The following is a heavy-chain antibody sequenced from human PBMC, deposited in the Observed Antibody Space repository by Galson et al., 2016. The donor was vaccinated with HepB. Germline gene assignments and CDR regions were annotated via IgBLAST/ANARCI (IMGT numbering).Heavy chain of an antibody. J-gene: IGHJ4*02. Sequence: SLRLSCAASGFTLSNSAMSWVRQAPGKGLEWVSRINSDGSSTGFADSVKGRFTISRDNAKNTLYLQMNSLRAEDTAVYYCASSVRGSGSPPGGYWGQGILVTVSS. CDR2: INSDGSST. CDR1: GFTLSNSA. CDR3: ASSVRGSGSPPGGY. V-gene: IGHV3-74*01. D-gene: IGHD3-10*01.